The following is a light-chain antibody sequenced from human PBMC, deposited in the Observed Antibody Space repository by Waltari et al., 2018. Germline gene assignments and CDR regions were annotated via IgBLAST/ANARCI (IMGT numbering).Light chain of an antibody. J-gene: IGKJ1*01. CDR1: QSVRRF. Sequence: ESVLTQSPGTMSLSPGERASLSCRASQSVRRFLAWYQQKLGQAPRLLIYEATSRATGIPDRFSGSGFGTDFSLIISRLEPEDFAVYYCQKYGTLPATFGQGTKVEIK. CDR3: QKYGTLPAT. V-gene: IGKV3-20*01. CDR2: EAT.